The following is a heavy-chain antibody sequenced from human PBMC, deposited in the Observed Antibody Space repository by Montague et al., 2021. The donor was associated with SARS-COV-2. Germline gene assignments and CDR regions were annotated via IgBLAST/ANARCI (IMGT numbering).Heavy chain of an antibody. CDR3: ASHNAVDFGLLDY. J-gene: IGHJ4*02. CDR1: GGSIRNYN. CDR2: VFYTGST. Sequence: SETLSLTCAVAGGSIRNYNWGWIRQPPGKGLEWIGYVFYTGSTNYNPSLKSRVTISIDTSKNQISLRVTSVTAADTAKYYCASHNAVDFGLLDYWGQGTLVTVSS. V-gene: IGHV4-59*08. D-gene: IGHD3/OR15-3a*01.